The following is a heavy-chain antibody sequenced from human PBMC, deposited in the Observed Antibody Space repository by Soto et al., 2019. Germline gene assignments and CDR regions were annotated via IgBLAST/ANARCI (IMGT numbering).Heavy chain of an antibody. J-gene: IGHJ2*01. CDR3: ARRMTWSLWCFDL. CDR1: VHTFKYYD. V-gene: IGHV1-8*01. Sequence: XSVKISFKASVHTFKYYDINWVRRAPGQGLEWMGWMNPNSGNTAYARKFHDRITMTRSVSARTAFMELSSLTPEDTAVYYCARRMTWSLWCFDLWGSGTQVTVSS. D-gene: IGHD3-3*01. CDR2: MNPNSGNT.